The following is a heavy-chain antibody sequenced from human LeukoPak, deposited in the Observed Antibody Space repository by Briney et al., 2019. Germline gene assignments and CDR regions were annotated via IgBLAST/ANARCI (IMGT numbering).Heavy chain of an antibody. CDR1: GGSITGTGYY. Sequence: PSETLSLTCSVSGGSITGTGYYWGWLRQSPGQGLEWIGNIQNSATFYYNPSLKSRVTISVDMSKNQFSLKLSSVTAADTAVYYCARLLGYCSDYNCPAWGSWGLGTLVTVSS. CDR2: IQNSATF. D-gene: IGHD2-15*01. V-gene: IGHV4-39*01. CDR3: ARLLGYCSDYNCPAWGS. J-gene: IGHJ4*02.